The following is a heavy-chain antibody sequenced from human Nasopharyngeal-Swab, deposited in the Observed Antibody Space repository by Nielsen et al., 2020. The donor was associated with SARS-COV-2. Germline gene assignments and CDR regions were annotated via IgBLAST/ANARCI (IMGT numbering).Heavy chain of an antibody. CDR3: ARESLPSYYDDSRGYAGYAFDI. D-gene: IGHD3-22*01. Sequence: SVKVSCKASGDTFNNNAISWVRQAPGQGLEWMGGIIPIYGTTNRAQKFQGRLTITADDTTNTVYMELSSLRSEDTAVYYCARESLPSYYDDSRGYAGYAFDIWGQGTMVTVSS. V-gene: IGHV1-69*13. CDR1: GDTFNNNA. J-gene: IGHJ3*02. CDR2: IIPIYGTT.